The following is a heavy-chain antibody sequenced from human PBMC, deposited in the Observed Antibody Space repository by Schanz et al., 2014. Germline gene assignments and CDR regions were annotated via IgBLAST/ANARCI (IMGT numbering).Heavy chain of an antibody. CDR2: IKSKTDGGTT. V-gene: IGHV3-15*01. J-gene: IGHJ4*02. CDR1: GFNFSRYT. D-gene: IGHD2-15*01. CDR3: TSAVRATFGYFAY. Sequence: VQLVESGGGVVQPGGSLRLSCAASGFNFSRYTVHWVRQAPGKGVEWVGRIKSKTDGGTTDFAAPVKGRFSISRDDSKNTLYLQMNSLKTEDTAVYYCTSAVRATFGYFAYWGQGTLLVTVSS.